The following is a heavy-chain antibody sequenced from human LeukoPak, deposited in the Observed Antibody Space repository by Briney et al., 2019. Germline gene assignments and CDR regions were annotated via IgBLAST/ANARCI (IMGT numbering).Heavy chain of an antibody. CDR1: GGSICSSSYY. D-gene: IGHD6-6*01. CDR2: IYYSGST. CDR3: AGLTSSHYYYYYMDV. J-gene: IGHJ6*03. V-gene: IGHV4-39*01. Sequence: SETLSLTCTVSGGSICSSSYYWGWIRQPPGKGLEWIGSIYYSGSTYYNPSLKSRLTISVDTSKNQFSLKLSSVTAADTAVYYCAGLTSSHYYYYYMDVWGKGTTVTVSS.